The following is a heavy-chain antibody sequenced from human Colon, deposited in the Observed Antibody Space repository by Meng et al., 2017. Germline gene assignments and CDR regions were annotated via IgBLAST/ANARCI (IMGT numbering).Heavy chain of an antibody. CDR3: ARDKGDWVLGDY. CDR2: INIGNGNT. V-gene: IGHV1-3*04. J-gene: IGHJ4*02. D-gene: IGHD2-21*01. CDR1: GYTFTSHA. Sequence: QVPFVESGAEVKKPGASVKVSCKASGYTFTSHALYWLRQAPGQRPEWMGWINIGNGNTKYSQNFQGRVTFTRDTSASTAYMELNSLRSEDTAVYYCARDKGDWVLGDYWGQGTLVTVSS.